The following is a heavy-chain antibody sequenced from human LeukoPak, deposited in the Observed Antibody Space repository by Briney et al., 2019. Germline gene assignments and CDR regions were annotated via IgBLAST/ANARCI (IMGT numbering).Heavy chain of an antibody. J-gene: IGHJ5*02. V-gene: IGHV4-39*07. CDR3: ARGYHGWFDP. CDR2: IYYSGST. D-gene: IGHD2-15*01. CDR1: GGSISSSSYY. Sequence: SETLSLTCTVSGGSISSSSYYWGWVRQPPGKGLEWIGSIYYSGSTDYNPYLKIRVPISVDTSKNQFSLKLSSVTAADTAVYYCARGYHGWFDPWGQGTLVTVSS.